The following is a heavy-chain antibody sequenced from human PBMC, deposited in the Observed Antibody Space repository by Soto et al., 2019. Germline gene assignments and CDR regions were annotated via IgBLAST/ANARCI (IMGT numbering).Heavy chain of an antibody. CDR1: GGSISSGGYY. J-gene: IGHJ6*02. Sequence: TLSLTCTVSGGSISSGGYYWSWIRQHPGKGLEWIGYIYYSGSTYYNPSLKSRVTISVDTSKNQFSLKLSSVTAADTAVYYCARTVYCSSTSCSRYYYGMDVWGQGTTVTVSS. V-gene: IGHV4-31*03. D-gene: IGHD2-2*01. CDR3: ARTVYCSSTSCSRYYYGMDV. CDR2: IYYSGST.